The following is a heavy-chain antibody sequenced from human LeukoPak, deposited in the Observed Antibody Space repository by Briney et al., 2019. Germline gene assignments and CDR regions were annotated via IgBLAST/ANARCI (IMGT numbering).Heavy chain of an antibody. Sequence: SETLSLTCTVSGASMSSYYCSWFRQPPGKGLEWMAYIYYSGSTKYNPSLKSRVTASLDMSRNQFSLNLSPATAADTAVYYCARAYSSGWTDHDAFDIWGQGTMVTVSS. CDR1: GASMSSYY. J-gene: IGHJ3*02. CDR3: ARAYSSGWTDHDAFDI. V-gene: IGHV4-59*01. D-gene: IGHD6-19*01. CDR2: IYYSGST.